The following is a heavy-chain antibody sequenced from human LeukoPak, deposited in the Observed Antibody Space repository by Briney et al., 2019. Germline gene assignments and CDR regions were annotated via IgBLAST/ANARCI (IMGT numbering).Heavy chain of an antibody. CDR3: ARGLDSSGYYPP. D-gene: IGHD3-22*01. CDR1: GYIFTSNY. Sequence: ASVKVSCKASGYIFTSNYIHWVRQAPGQGLEWMGIINPSGGSTSYAQKFQGRVTLTRDTSTSTVYMELSSLSSEDTAVYFCARGLDSSGYYPPWGQGTLVTVSS. V-gene: IGHV1-46*01. CDR2: INPSGGST. J-gene: IGHJ5*02.